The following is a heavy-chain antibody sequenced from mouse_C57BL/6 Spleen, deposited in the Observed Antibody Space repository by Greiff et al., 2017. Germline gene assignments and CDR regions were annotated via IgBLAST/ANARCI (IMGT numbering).Heavy chain of an antibody. CDR2: IYPGDGDT. Sequence: VKLMESGPELVKPGASVKISCKASGYAFSSSWMNWVKQRPGKGLEWIGRIYPGDGDTNYNGKFKGKATLTADKSSSTAYMQLSSLTSEDSAVYFCARRGGTFDYWGQGTTLTVSS. CDR3: ARRGGTFDY. CDR1: GYAFSSSW. D-gene: IGHD2-14*01. J-gene: IGHJ2*01. V-gene: IGHV1-82*01.